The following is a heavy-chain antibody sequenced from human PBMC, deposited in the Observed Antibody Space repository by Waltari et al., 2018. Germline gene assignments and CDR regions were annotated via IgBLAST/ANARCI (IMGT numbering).Heavy chain of an antibody. D-gene: IGHD7-27*01. Sequence: EVQLVESVGALVQPGGSLQLSCADSGLIFSDYAMHWVRQASGKGPEWVGRIRSRTKGDATAYAEAVQGRFTISRDDSKNTAYLEINSLKTDDTAVYYCIRPFEMGIDWGQGTLVTVSS. CDR2: IRSRTKGDAT. V-gene: IGHV3-73*01. CDR1: GLIFSDYA. J-gene: IGHJ4*02. CDR3: IRPFEMGID.